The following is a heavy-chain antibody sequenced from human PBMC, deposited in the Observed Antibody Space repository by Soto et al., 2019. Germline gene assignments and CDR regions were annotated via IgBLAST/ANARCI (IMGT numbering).Heavy chain of an antibody. Sequence: EVQLLESGGGLVQPGGSLRLSCAASGFTFSSYAMSWVRQAPGKGLEWVSAISGSGGSTYYADSVKGRFTISRDNYKNTLYLQMNSLRAEDTAVYYCAKSSRFYYYYGMDVWGQGTTVTVSS. CDR1: GFTFSSYA. CDR3: AKSSRFYYYYGMDV. V-gene: IGHV3-23*01. J-gene: IGHJ6*02. CDR2: ISGSGGST.